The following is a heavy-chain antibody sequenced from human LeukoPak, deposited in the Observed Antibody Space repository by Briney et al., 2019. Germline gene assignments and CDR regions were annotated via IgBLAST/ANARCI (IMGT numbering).Heavy chain of an antibody. V-gene: IGHV1-2*02. CDR1: GYTFTGYY. J-gene: IGHJ4*02. D-gene: IGHD3-10*01. CDR2: INPNSGGT. CDR3: ARDHYGSGSYYN. Sequence: ASVKVSCKASGYTFTGYYMHWVRQAPGQGLEWMGWINPNSGGTNYAQKFQGRVTMTRDTSISTAYMELSRLRSDDTAVYYCARDHYGSGSYYNWGQGTLVTVSS.